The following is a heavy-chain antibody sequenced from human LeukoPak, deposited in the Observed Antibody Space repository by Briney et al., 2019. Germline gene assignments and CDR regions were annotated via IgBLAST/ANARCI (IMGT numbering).Heavy chain of an antibody. J-gene: IGHJ6*02. CDR3: ARDLIAAAGTGYYYYYGMDV. V-gene: IGHV3-33*01. CDR2: IWYDGSNK. D-gene: IGHD6-13*01. Sequence: PGGSLRLSCAASGFTFSSYGMHWVRQAPGKGLEWVAVIWYDGSNKYYADSVKGRFTISRDNSKNTLYLQMNSLRAEDTAVYYCARDLIAAAGTGYYYYYGMDVWGQGTTVTVYS. CDR1: GFTFSSYG.